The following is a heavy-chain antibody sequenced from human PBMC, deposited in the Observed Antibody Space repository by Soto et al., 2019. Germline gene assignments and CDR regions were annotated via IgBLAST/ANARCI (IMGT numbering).Heavy chain of an antibody. V-gene: IGHV3-48*01. Sequence: EVQLVESGGDLVQPGGSLRLSCAASGFTVSSYTMNWVRQAPGKGLEWVSYISYSGNTLYYAVSVKGRFTVSRDSVKNSLFLQMNSLRAEDTAMYYCAGERNYYYMGVWGKGNTVTVSS. CDR1: GFTVSSYT. J-gene: IGHJ6*03. CDR3: AGERNYYYMGV. CDR2: ISYSGNTL.